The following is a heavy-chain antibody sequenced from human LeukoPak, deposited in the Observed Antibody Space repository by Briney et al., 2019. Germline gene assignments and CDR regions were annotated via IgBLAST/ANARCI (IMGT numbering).Heavy chain of an antibody. J-gene: IGHJ4*02. CDR1: GGSFSGYY. CDR2: INHSGST. V-gene: IGHV4-34*01. D-gene: IGHD6-13*01. CDR3: ARGRSSSWYVGQYYFDY. Sequence: SETLSLTCAVYGGSFSGYYWSWIRQPPGKGLEGIGEINHSGSTNYNPSLKSRVTISVDTSKNQFSLKLSSVTAADTAVYYCARGRSSSWYVGQYYFDYWGQGTLVTVSS.